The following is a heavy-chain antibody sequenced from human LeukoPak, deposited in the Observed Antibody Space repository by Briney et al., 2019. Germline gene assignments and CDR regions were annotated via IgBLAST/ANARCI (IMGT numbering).Heavy chain of an antibody. J-gene: IGHJ3*01. D-gene: IGHD4-17*01. V-gene: IGHV3-7*03. CDR2: IKQDGNTK. Sequence: PGGSLRLSCAASGFTFSSYWIASVRQAPGKGLEWVANIKQDGNTKHYVDSVKGRFTISRDNAKNSLYLEMNSLRVEETAVYYCARDLSVTSLYIDAFDVWGQGTLVTVSS. CDR1: GFTFSSYW. CDR3: ARDLSVTSLYIDAFDV.